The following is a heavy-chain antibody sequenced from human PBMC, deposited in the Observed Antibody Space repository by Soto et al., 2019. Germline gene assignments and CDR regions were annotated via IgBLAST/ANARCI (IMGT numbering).Heavy chain of an antibody. D-gene: IGHD3-22*01. Sequence: SETLSLTCTVSGVSTSDAGFYWTWIRQPPGSGLQWIGYIFFTGTTYYNPSLKSRLSMSIDTSKNQFSLTLSSVTAADTAVYYCARMKHYDSSGAYDFWGQGSPVTVSS. CDR1: GVSTSDAGFY. CDR2: IFFTGTT. J-gene: IGHJ4*02. CDR3: ARMKHYDSSGAYDF. V-gene: IGHV4-31*03.